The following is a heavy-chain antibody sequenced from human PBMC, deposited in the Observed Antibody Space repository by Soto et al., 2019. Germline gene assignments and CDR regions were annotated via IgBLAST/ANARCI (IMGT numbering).Heavy chain of an antibody. J-gene: IGHJ6*02. D-gene: IGHD1-26*01. Sequence: SVKVSCKASGGTFSSYAISWVRQAPGQGLELMGGIIPIFGTANYAQKFQGRVTITADESTSTAYMELSSLRSEDTAVYYCARDYSGSYSFSILGYYYGMDVWGQGTTVTVYS. CDR3: ARDYSGSYSFSILGYYYGMDV. CDR1: GGTFSSYA. CDR2: IIPIFGTA. V-gene: IGHV1-69*13.